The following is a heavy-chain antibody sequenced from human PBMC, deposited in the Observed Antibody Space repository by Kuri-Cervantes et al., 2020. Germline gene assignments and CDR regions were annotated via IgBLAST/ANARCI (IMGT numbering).Heavy chain of an antibody. D-gene: IGHD4-17*01. Sequence: SGSLSLTCAVSGYSISSGYFWGWLRQPPGKGLEWIGISFHSGSTYYNPSLKSRSTISVDTSKNQFSLNLSSATAADKAVYYCARRTVDYGHYDYWGQGTLVTVSS. CDR3: ARRTVDYGHYDY. CDR2: SFHSGST. CDR1: GYSISSGYF. V-gene: IGHV4-38-2*01. J-gene: IGHJ4*02.